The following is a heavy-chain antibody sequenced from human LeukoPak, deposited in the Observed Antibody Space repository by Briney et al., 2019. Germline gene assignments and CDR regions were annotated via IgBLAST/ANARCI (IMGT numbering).Heavy chain of an antibody. D-gene: IGHD2-8*02. CDR1: GGSISFYY. CDR2: IYYSGST. Sequence: SETLSLTCTVSGGSISFYYWSWIRQPPGKGLEWIGFIYYSGSTNYNPSLKSRVTISVDTSKNQFSLKLSSVTAAGTAMYYCARDARGSSYTDVWGQGTTVTVSS. CDR3: ARDARGSSYTDV. J-gene: IGHJ6*02. V-gene: IGHV4-59*01.